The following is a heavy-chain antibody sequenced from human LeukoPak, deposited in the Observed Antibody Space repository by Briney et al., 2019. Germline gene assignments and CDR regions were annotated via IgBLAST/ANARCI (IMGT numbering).Heavy chain of an antibody. CDR3: ARWSRTLRASGTLYYGMDV. V-gene: IGHV1-69*13. CDR2: IIPIFGTA. CDR1: GGTFSSYA. D-gene: IGHD1-14*01. J-gene: IGHJ6*02. Sequence: GASVKVSCKASGGTFSSYAISWVRQAPGQGLEWMGGIIPIFGTANYAQKFQGRVTITADESTSTAYMELSSLRSEDTAVYYCARWSRTLRASGTLYYGMDVWGQGTTVTVSS.